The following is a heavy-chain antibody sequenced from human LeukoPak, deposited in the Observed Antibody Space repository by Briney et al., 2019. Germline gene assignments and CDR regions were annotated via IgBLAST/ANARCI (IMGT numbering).Heavy chain of an antibody. J-gene: IGHJ6*02. Sequence: RGSLRLSCAASGFTFSSYSMNWVRQAPGKGLEWVSSISSSSSYIYYADSVKGRFTISRDNAKNSLYLQMNSLRAEDTAVYYCARDYDFWSGYSYGMDVWGQGTTVTVSS. CDR3: ARDYDFWSGYSYGMDV. CDR2: ISSSSSYI. CDR1: GFTFSSYS. D-gene: IGHD3-3*01. V-gene: IGHV3-21*01.